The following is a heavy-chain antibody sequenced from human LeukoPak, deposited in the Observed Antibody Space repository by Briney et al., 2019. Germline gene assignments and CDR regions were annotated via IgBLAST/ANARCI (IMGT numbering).Heavy chain of an antibody. CDR3: ARLYSSSHAFSY. V-gene: IGHV4-59*01. D-gene: IGHD6-13*01. Sequence: SETLSLTCTVSGGSISSYYWSWIRQPPGKGLEWIGYIYYSGSTNYNPSLKSRVTISVDTSKNQFSLKLSSVTAAATAVYYCARLYSSSHAFSYWGQGTLVTVSS. CDR2: IYYSGST. J-gene: IGHJ4*02. CDR1: GGSISSYY.